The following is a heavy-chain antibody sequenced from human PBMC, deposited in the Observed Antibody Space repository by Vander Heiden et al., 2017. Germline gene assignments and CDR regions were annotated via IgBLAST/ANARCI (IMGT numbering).Heavy chain of an antibody. CDR2: VYHSGST. D-gene: IGHD2-8*01. V-gene: IGHV4-38-2*01. Sequence: QVQLQESGPGLVKPSETLSLTCSVSGHSIISDYYWGWIRQAPGKGLEWIGSVYHSGSTHYSPSLKSRLTISVDTNANQFSLKITSVTAADTAMYYCARNYTSGLFDSWGQGTRVTGSS. J-gene: IGHJ4*02. CDR3: ARNYTSGLFDS. CDR1: GHSIISDYY.